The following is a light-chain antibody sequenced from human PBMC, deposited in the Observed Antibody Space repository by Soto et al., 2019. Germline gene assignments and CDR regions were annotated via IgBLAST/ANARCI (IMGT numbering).Light chain of an antibody. Sequence: QSALTQPASVSGSPGQSITISCTGTSSDVGGYNSVSWYQQHPGKAPKLMIYDVSNRPSGVSSRFSGSKSGNTASLTISGLQAEDEAYYYCSSYTSSSTPWVFGGGTQLTVL. J-gene: IGLJ2*01. CDR3: SSYTSSSTPWV. V-gene: IGLV2-14*01. CDR1: SSDVGGYNS. CDR2: DVS.